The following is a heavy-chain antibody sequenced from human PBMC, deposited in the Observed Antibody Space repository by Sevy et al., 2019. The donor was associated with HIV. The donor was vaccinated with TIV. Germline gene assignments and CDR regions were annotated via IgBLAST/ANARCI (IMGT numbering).Heavy chain of an antibody. CDR3: XXXXXXXXXXXPDAFDF. CDR2: IRSKTYGGTT. V-gene: IGHV3-49*03. J-gene: IGHJ3*01. Sequence: GGSLRLSCTASGFTFGDYAMSWFRQAPGKGLEWVGFIRSKTYGGTTEYAASMKGRFTISRDDSKSIAYLQMNSLKTXXXXXXXXXXXXXXXXXXXPDAFDFWGQGTMVTVSS. CDR1: GFTFGDYA.